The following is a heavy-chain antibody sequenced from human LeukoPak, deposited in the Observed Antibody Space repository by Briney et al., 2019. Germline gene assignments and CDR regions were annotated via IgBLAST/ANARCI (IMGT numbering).Heavy chain of an antibody. CDR1: GYTFIGYY. Sequence: GASVKVSCKASGYTFIGYYIHWVRQAPGQGLEWMGWINPNSGGTNYAQKFQGRVTMTRDTSISTAYMELSRLISDDTAVYHCARAHCSSTNCYQFDCWGQGTLVTVSS. V-gene: IGHV1-2*02. CDR3: ARAHCSSTNCYQFDC. D-gene: IGHD2-2*01. J-gene: IGHJ4*02. CDR2: INPNSGGT.